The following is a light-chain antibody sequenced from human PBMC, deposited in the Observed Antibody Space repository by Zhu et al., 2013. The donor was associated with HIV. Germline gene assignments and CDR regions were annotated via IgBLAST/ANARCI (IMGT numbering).Light chain of an antibody. J-gene: IGKJ3*01. Sequence: DIVLTQSPGTLSLSPGERATLSCRASLTVSYNFLAWYHQKPGQAPRLLIYGASNRATGIPDRFSGSGSGTDFTLTITRVEPEDFAVYHCQQYGTSFSFGPGTKVDIK. CDR3: QQYGTSFS. CDR1: LTVSYNF. V-gene: IGKV3-20*01. CDR2: GAS.